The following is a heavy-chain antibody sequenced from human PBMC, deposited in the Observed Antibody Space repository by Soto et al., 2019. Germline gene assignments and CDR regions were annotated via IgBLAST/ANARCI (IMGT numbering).Heavy chain of an antibody. CDR3: ARVGTVTASWYYYGMDV. J-gene: IGHJ6*02. V-gene: IGHV3-33*01. CDR2: IWYDGSSK. Sequence: QVQLVESGGGVVQPGRSLRLSCAASGFTFSSFGMHWVRQAPGKGLEWVAVIWYDGSSKYYADSVKGRFTISRDNSKNTLYMQMNSLRAEDTAVYYCARVGTVTASWYYYGMDVWGQGTTVTVSS. CDR1: GFTFSSFG. D-gene: IGHD4-4*01.